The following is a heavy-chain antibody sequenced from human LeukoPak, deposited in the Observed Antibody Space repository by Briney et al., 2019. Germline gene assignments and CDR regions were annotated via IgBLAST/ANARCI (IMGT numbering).Heavy chain of an antibody. J-gene: IGHJ5*02. CDR1: GFTFSSYG. V-gene: IGHV3-33*01. D-gene: IGHD3-22*01. CDR3: ARDFHYYDSSGYYEKWFDP. Sequence: PGRSLRLSCAASGFTFSSYGMHWVRQAPGKGLEWVAVIWYDGSNKYYADSVKGRFTISRDNAENSLYLQMNSLRAEDTAVYYCARDFHYYDSSGYYEKWFDPWGQGTLVTVSS. CDR2: IWYDGSNK.